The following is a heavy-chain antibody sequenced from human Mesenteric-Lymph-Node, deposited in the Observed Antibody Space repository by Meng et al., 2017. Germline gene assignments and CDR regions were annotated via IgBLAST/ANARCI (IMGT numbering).Heavy chain of an antibody. J-gene: IGHJ4*02. Sequence: QRQEPGPGLVKPSGTLSLTCAVSGGSISLSTWWGWVRQPPGKGLEWIGEIYHSGGTNYNPSLRGRVTISLDKSKNQFSLTLRSVTAADTAVYYCARDPYATGWAGWGQGTLVTVSS. CDR2: IYHSGGT. V-gene: IGHV4-4*02. CDR3: ARDPYATGWAG. CDR1: GGSISLSTW. D-gene: IGHD6-19*01.